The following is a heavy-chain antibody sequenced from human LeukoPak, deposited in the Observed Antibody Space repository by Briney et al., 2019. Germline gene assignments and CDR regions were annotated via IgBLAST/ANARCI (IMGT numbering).Heavy chain of an antibody. V-gene: IGHV3-33*06. Sequence: GGSLRLSCAASGFTFSSYGMHWVRQAPGKGLEWVALIWYDGSNKYYADSVKGRFTISRDNSKNTLYLQMNSLRVEDMAMYYCAKELLVGTAFDIWGQGTMVTVSS. CDR2: IWYDGSNK. J-gene: IGHJ3*02. CDR3: AKELLVGTAFDI. D-gene: IGHD7-27*01. CDR1: GFTFSSYG.